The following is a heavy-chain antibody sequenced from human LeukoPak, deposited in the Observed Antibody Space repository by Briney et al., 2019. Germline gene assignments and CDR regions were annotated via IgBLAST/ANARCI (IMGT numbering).Heavy chain of an antibody. CDR3: ARGPPPYTDYYYYYMDV. CDR2: IYTSGST. V-gene: IGHV4-4*07. CDR1: GGSISSFY. Sequence: KPSETLSLTCTVSGGSISSFYWSWIRPPAGQGLEWIGRIYTSGSTNYNPSLKSRVTMSVDTSKNQFSLKMSSVTAADTAVYYCARGPPPYTDYYYYYMDVWGKGTTVTVSS. J-gene: IGHJ6*03. D-gene: IGHD2-2*02.